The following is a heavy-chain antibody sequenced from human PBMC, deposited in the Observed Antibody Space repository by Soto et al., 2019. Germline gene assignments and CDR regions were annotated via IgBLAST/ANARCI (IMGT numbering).Heavy chain of an antibody. D-gene: IGHD6-6*01. Sequence: PSETLSLTCAVYGGSISSGDYYGSCIRQPPGKGLEWIGYVYYSGSTYYNPSLKSRVTISVDTSKNQFSLKLSSVTAADTAVYYCARDSSSSPFDYWGQGTLVTVS. CDR1: GGSISSGDYY. CDR3: ARDSSSSPFDY. J-gene: IGHJ4*02. V-gene: IGHV4-30-4*01. CDR2: VYYSGST.